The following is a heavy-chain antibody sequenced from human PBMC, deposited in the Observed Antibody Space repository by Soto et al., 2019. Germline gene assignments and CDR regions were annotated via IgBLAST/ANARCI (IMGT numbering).Heavy chain of an antibody. V-gene: IGHV5-51*01. Sequence: GESLKISCNGSGYSFTSYWIGWVRQMPGKGLEWMGIIYPGDSDTRYSPSFQGQVTISADKSISTAYLQWSSLKASDTAMYYCARAREVAGTGGEYYYGMDVWGQATKVTVYS. J-gene: IGHJ6*02. CDR2: IYPGDSDT. D-gene: IGHD6-19*01. CDR3: ARAREVAGTGGEYYYGMDV. CDR1: GYSFTSYW.